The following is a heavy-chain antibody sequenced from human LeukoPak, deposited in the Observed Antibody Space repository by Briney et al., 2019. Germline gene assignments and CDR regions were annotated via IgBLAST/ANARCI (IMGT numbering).Heavy chain of an antibody. CDR2: IYRGGSA. D-gene: IGHD1-26*01. V-gene: IGHV4-4*02. CDR1: GDSISNSRW. Sequence: PSETLSLTCTVSGDSISNSRWWTWVRHSPGKGLEWIGEIYRGGSAKYNPSLKSRVTMSMDKSKNQFSLELNSVTAADTAVYYCARVGYNGFRVLDYWGQGNLVTVSS. J-gene: IGHJ4*02. CDR3: ARVGYNGFRVLDY.